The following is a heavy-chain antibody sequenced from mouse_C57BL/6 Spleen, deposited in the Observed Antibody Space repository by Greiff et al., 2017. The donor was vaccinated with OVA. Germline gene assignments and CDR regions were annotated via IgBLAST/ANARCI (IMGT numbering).Heavy chain of an antibody. D-gene: IGHD1-1*01. V-gene: IGHV1-82*01. Sequence: VQLQQSGPELVKPGASVKISCKASGYAFSSSWMNWVKQRPGKGLEWIGRIYPGDGDTNYNGKFKGKATLTADKSSSTAYMQLSSLTSEDSAVYFCASDGGSSSYYFDYWGQGTTLTVST. CDR2: IYPGDGDT. J-gene: IGHJ2*01. CDR3: ASDGGSSSYYFDY. CDR1: GYAFSSSW.